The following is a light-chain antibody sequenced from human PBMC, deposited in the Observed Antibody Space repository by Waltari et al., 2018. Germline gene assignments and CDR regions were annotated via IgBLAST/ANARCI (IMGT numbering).Light chain of an antibody. CDR1: DLRNQY. V-gene: IGLV3-25*03. CDR3: QSTDSSANVV. Sequence: SYELTQPPSVSVSPGQTARITCSGADLRNQYGCWYQQKPGQAPVVIIYKDTERPSGIPERFSGSGSEATVTLTISGVQAEDEADYYCQSTDSSANVVFGGGTKLTVL. CDR2: KDT. J-gene: IGLJ2*01.